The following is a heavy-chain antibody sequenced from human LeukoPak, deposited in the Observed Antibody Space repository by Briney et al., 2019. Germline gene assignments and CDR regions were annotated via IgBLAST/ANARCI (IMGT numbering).Heavy chain of an antibody. CDR2: ISYDGRNK. CDR3: ARDGSSGPADYYFDY. J-gene: IGHJ4*02. CDR1: GFTFSNYA. V-gene: IGHV3-30*04. Sequence: GGSLRLSCAASGFTFSNYAMHWVRQAPGKGLDWMAVISYDGRNKYHADSVKGRFTISRDNSKNTLYLQMNNLRAEDTAVYYCARDGSSGPADYYFDYWGREPWSPSPQ. D-gene: IGHD3-22*01.